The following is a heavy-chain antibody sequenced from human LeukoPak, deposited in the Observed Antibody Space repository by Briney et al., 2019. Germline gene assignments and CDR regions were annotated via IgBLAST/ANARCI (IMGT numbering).Heavy chain of an antibody. D-gene: IGHD3-22*01. V-gene: IGHV3-23*01. CDR1: GFTFSSYG. CDR3: AKVRVGSTSSANKGGTMIVVAPFDY. Sequence: GGTLRLSCAASGFTFSSYGMSWVRQAPGKGLEWVSAISGSGGSTYSADSVKGRFTISRDNSKNTLYLQMNSLRAEDTAVYYCAKVRVGSTSSANKGGTMIVVAPFDYWGQGTLVTVSS. CDR2: ISGSGGST. J-gene: IGHJ4*02.